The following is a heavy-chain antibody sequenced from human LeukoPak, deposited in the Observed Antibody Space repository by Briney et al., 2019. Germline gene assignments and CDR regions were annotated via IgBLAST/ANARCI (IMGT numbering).Heavy chain of an antibody. Sequence: GGSLRLSCAASGFSFTEYPMNWVRQAPGKGLEWISNIRTTAEGAKYAYYADSVKGRVTISRDDGKNTLYLHMNSLRDDDTVEYYCATDQRYAFDYWGQGILVTVSS. CDR2: IRTTAEGAKYA. D-gene: IGHD3-9*01. J-gene: IGHJ4*02. CDR1: GFSFTEYP. CDR3: ATDQRYAFDY. V-gene: IGHV3-48*02.